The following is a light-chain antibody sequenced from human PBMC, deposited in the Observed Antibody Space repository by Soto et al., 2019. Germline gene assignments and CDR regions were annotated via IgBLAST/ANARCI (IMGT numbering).Light chain of an antibody. CDR1: QSVSSSY. Sequence: EIVLTQSPGTLSLSPGERGTLSCRASQSVSSSYLAWYQQKPGQAPRLLIYGASSRATGIPDRFSGYGSGTDFTLTISRREPEDFAVYYCQQYGSSRTFGQGTKVEIK. J-gene: IGKJ1*01. V-gene: IGKV3-20*01. CDR3: QQYGSSRT. CDR2: GAS.